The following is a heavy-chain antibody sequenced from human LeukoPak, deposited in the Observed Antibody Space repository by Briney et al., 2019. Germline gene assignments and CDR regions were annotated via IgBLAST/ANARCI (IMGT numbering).Heavy chain of an antibody. CDR1: GASISGFY. Sequence: NPSETLSLTCTISGASISGFYWSWIRQSPGKGLEWIGSIYHSGSTNYNPSLKSRVTLSADTSKNQFSLTLNSVTAADAAVYYCARRRLGYYFDYWGQGTLVTVSS. J-gene: IGHJ4*02. D-gene: IGHD5-24*01. CDR3: ARRRLGYYFDY. V-gene: IGHV4-34*01. CDR2: IYHSGST.